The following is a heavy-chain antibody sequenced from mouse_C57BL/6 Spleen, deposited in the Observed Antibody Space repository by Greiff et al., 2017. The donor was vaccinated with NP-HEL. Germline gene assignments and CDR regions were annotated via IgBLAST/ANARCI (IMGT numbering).Heavy chain of an antibody. J-gene: IGHJ3*01. CDR2: ISDGGSYT. D-gene: IGHD6-1*01. CDR3: ARAIAPFAY. V-gene: IGHV5-4*01. CDR1: GFTFSSYA. Sequence: EVQLVESGGGLVKPGGSLKLSCAASGFTFSSYAMSWVRQTPEKRLEWVATISDGGSYTYYPDNVKGRFTISRDNAKNNLYLQMSHLKSEDTAMYYCARAIAPFAYWGQGTLVTVSA.